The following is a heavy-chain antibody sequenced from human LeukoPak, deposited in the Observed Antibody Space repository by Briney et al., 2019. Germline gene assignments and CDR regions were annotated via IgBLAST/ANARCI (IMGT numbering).Heavy chain of an antibody. V-gene: IGHV3-30-3*01. CDR2: ISYDGSNK. J-gene: IGHJ4*02. Sequence: PGGPLRLSCAASGFTVSSNYMSWVRQAPGKGLEWVAVISYDGSNKYYADSVKGRFTISRDNSKNTLYLQMNSLRAEDTAVYYCARAKGYSGYDRTPFDYWGQGTLVTVSS. CDR1: GFTVSSNY. D-gene: IGHD5-12*01. CDR3: ARAKGYSGYDRTPFDY.